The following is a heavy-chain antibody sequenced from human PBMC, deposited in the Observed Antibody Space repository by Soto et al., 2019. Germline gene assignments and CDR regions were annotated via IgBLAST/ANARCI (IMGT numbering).Heavy chain of an antibody. J-gene: IGHJ4*02. CDR3: ARDTMSYYDSSAYY. Sequence: ASVKVSCKASGDTFTNYYIHWVRQAPGHGLEWMGVINPSGGSTTYAQKFQGRLTMTRDTSTSTVYMELSSLRSEDTAVYFCARDTMSYYDSSAYYWGQGSQVTVSS. V-gene: IGHV1-46*03. CDR1: GDTFTNYY. D-gene: IGHD3-22*01. CDR2: INPSGGST.